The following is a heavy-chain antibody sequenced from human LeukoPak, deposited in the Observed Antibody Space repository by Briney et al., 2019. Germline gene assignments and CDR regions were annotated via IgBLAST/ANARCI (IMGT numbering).Heavy chain of an antibody. D-gene: IGHD6-6*01. CDR3: ARVAAARPYRYYYYMDV. Sequence: SETLSLTCTVSGGSISNYYWSWIRQPPGKGLEWIGYIYYSGSTNYNPSLKSRVTISVDTSKNQFSLKLSSVTAADTAVYYCARVAAARPYRYYYYMDVWGKGTTVTVSS. CDR2: IYYSGST. CDR1: GGSISNYY. J-gene: IGHJ6*03. V-gene: IGHV4-59*01.